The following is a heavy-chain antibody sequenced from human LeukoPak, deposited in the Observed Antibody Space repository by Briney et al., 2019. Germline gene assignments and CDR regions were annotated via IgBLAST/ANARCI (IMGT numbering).Heavy chain of an antibody. CDR2: INTDGTVT. Sequence: GGSLRLSCAASGFTFSKYWMLWVRQAPGKGLESVSRINTDGTVTTYADSVKGRFTVSRDNADNTMFMQMNSVRDEAAAVYYCATKQWLAPPPDSWGQGTPVTVSS. CDR3: ATKQWLAPPPDS. D-gene: IGHD6-19*01. CDR1: GFTFSKYW. J-gene: IGHJ4*02. V-gene: IGHV3-74*01.